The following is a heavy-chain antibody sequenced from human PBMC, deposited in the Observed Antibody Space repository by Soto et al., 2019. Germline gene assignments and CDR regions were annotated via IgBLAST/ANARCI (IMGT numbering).Heavy chain of an antibody. CDR1: GFTFSSYG. V-gene: IGHV3-33*01. Sequence: QVQLVESGGGVVQPGRSLRLSCSASGFTFSSYGMQWVRLAPGKGLEWVALIWYDGKNRYVPDSAKDRFTVSRDNSENTLYLQMNTVRPEDTAVYYCARVVRSGYGFDYWGQGTLVTVSA. J-gene: IGHJ4*02. D-gene: IGHD5-12*01. CDR3: ARVVRSGYGFDY. CDR2: IWYDGKNR.